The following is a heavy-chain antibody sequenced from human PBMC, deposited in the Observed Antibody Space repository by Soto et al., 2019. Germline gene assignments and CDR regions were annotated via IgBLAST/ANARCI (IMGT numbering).Heavy chain of an antibody. Sequence: QVQLVQSGAEVKKPGASVKVSCKASGYTFTSYGISWVRQAPGQGLEWMGWISAYSGNTNYARKLQGRVTMTTDTSPSPANVELRSVGSADRAVYFCGGDPPFWKLWGVFWWEVLDIWAQGQMVTASS. V-gene: IGHV1-18*04. CDR1: GYTFTSYG. CDR2: ISAYSGNT. CDR3: GGDPPFWKLWGVFWWEVLDI. D-gene: IGHD3-16*01. J-gene: IGHJ3*02.